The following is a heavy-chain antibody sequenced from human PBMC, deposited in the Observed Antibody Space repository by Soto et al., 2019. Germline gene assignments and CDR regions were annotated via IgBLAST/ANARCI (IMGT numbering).Heavy chain of an antibody. CDR3: ARDTDYRDYYFDY. D-gene: IGHD4-17*01. V-gene: IGHV3-66*01. Sequence: EVQLVESGGGLVQPGGSLRLSCAASGFTVSNNYMSWVRQAPGKGLEWLSVFYSGGGTYYADSVKGRFTISRDTSKNTLNLQMNSLRVEDTAIYYCARDTDYRDYYFDYWGQGTLVTVSS. CDR2: FYSGGGT. CDR1: GFTVSNNY. J-gene: IGHJ4*02.